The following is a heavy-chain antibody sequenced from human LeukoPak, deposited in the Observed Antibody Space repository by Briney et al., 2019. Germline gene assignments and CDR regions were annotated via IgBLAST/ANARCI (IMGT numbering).Heavy chain of an antibody. CDR2: INWNGAIV. Sequence: PGGSLRLSCAASGFIFEDYGMSWVRQAPGKGLEWVSDINWNGAIVGYADSVKGRFTISRDYAKKSLYLQMNSLRAEDTALYYCARVDSGNYYFDYWGQGTPVTVSS. D-gene: IGHD6-19*01. CDR3: ARVDSGNYYFDY. V-gene: IGHV3-20*04. J-gene: IGHJ4*02. CDR1: GFIFEDYG.